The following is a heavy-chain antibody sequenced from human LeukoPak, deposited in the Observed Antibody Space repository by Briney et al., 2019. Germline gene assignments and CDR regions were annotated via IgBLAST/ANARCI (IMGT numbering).Heavy chain of an antibody. J-gene: IGHJ4*02. CDR1: GGTFSSYA. Sequence: ASVKVSCKASGGTFSSYAISWVRQAPGQGLEWMGIINPSGGSTSYAQKFQGRVTMTRDTSTSTVYMELSSLRSEDTAVYYCARGVAAAGHFDYWGQGTLVTVSS. V-gene: IGHV1-46*01. CDR2: INPSGGST. CDR3: ARGVAAAGHFDY. D-gene: IGHD6-13*01.